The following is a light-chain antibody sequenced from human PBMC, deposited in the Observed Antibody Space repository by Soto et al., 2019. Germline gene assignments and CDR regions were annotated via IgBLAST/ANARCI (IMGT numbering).Light chain of an antibody. V-gene: IGKV1-5*01. CDR2: DAS. CDR1: QSISRG. J-gene: IGKJ1*01. CDR3: QQVNTYART. Sequence: DIQMTQSPSTLSASVGDRVTITCRASQSISRGLAWYQQKPGKAPRLLIYDASTLESGVPSRFSGSGSETEFTLTISSLQPDDFATYYCQQVNTYARTFGQGTKVDIK.